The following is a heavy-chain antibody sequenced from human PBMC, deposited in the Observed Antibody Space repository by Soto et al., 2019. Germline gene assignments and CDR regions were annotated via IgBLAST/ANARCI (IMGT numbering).Heavy chain of an antibody. CDR3: ARDLINMHDYGDSRDGVGYYYYGMDV. D-gene: IGHD4-17*01. J-gene: IGHJ6*02. Sequence: ASVKVSCKASGYTFTGYYMHWVRQAPGQGLEWMGWINPNSGGTNYAQKFQGWVTMTRDTSISTAYMELSRLRSDDTAVYYCARDLINMHDYGDSRDGVGYYYYGMDVWGQGTTVTVS. CDR2: INPNSGGT. V-gene: IGHV1-2*04. CDR1: GYTFTGYY.